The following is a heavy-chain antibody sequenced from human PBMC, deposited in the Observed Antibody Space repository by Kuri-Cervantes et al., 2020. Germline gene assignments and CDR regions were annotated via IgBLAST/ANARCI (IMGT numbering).Heavy chain of an antibody. Sequence: GGSLRLSCAASGFTFSSYWMHWVRQAPGKGLVWVSRINSDGSSTSYADSVKGRFTISRDNAKNTLYLQMNSLRAEDTAVYYCARVIYVRQQLVRGRRSNWFDPWGQGTLVTVSS. D-gene: IGHD6-13*01. CDR2: INSDGSST. CDR1: GFTFSSYW. J-gene: IGHJ5*02. CDR3: ARVIYVRQQLVRGRRSNWFDP. V-gene: IGHV3-74*01.